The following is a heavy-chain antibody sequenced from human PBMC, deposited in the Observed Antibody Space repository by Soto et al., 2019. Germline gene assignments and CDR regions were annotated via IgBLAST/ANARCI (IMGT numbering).Heavy chain of an antibody. V-gene: IGHV5-10-1*01. J-gene: IGHJ4*02. CDR1: GYSFTSYW. CDR3: ARYPYYDFWSRGGGFEFDY. Sequence: PGESLKISCKGSGYSFTSYWISWVRQMPGKGLEWMGRIDPSDSYTNYSPSFQGHVTISADKSISTAYLQWSSLKASDTAMYYCARYPYYDFWSRGGGFEFDYWGQGTLVTVSS. CDR2: IDPSDSYT. D-gene: IGHD3-3*01.